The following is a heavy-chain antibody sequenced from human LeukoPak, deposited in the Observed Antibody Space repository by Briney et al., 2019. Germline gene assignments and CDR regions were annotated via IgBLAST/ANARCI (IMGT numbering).Heavy chain of an antibody. CDR3: ARSTVTNYFDY. D-gene: IGHD4-17*01. CDR1: GFTFRDYE. J-gene: IGHJ4*02. CDR2: ISASGSTI. V-gene: IGHV3-48*03. Sequence: GGSLRLSCAASGFTFRDYEMNWVRQAPGKGLEWISYISASGSTIKYVDPVKGRFTISRDNAKNYLYLQMNSLRADDTAVYYCARSTVTNYFDYWGQGTLVTVSS.